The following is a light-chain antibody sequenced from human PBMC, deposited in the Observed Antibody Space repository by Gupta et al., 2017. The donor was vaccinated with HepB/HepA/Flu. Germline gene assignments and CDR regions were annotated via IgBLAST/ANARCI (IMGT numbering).Light chain of an antibody. J-gene: IGLJ3*02. Sequence: GDALPKQYAYWYQQRPGQAPVLVIYKDRERPSGIPERFSGSSSGTAVTLTISGVQAEDEADYYCQSSDISGDYVVFGGGTRLTV. CDR2: KDR. CDR1: ALPKQY. V-gene: IGLV3-25*03. CDR3: QSSDISGDYVV.